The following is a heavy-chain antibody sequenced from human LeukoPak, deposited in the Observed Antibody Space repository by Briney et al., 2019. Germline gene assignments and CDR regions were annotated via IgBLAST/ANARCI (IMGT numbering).Heavy chain of an antibody. D-gene: IGHD3-22*01. J-gene: IGHJ6*02. CDR1: GGSISSGDYY. CDR3: ARDSGGYHYDSSGNTDGYYYYGMDV. CDR2: IYYSGST. Sequence: NPSETLSLTCTVSGGSISSGDYYWSWIRQPPGKGLEWIGYIYYSGSTYYNPSLKSRVTISVDTSKNQFSLKLSSVTAADTAVYYCARDSGGYHYDSSGNTDGYYYYGMDVWGQGTTVTVSS. V-gene: IGHV4-30-4*01.